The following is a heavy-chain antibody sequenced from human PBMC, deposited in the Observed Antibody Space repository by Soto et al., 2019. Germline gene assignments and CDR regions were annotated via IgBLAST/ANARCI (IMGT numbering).Heavy chain of an antibody. CDR1: GGSISSGDYY. CDR2: IYYSGST. V-gene: IGHV4-30-4*01. Sequence: SETLSLTCTVSGGSISSGDYYWSWIRQPPGKGLEWIGYIYYSGSTYYNPSLKSRVTISVDTSKNQFSLKLSSVTAADTAVYYCAREALTPGPWFDPWGQGTLVTVSS. J-gene: IGHJ5*02. D-gene: IGHD3-10*01. CDR3: AREALTPGPWFDP.